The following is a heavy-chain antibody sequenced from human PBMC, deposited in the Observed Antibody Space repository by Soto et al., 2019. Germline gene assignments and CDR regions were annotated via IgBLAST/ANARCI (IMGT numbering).Heavy chain of an antibody. V-gene: IGHV1-8*01. CDR2: MNPNSGNT. CDR1: GYTFTSYD. D-gene: IGHD6-13*01. CDR3: ARWDSSSWYLMTWENYGMDV. Sequence: QVQLVQSGAEVKKPGASVKVSCKASGYTFTSYDINWVRQATGQGLEGMGWMNPNSGNTGYAQKFQGRVTMTRNTSISTAYMELSSLRSEDTAVYYCARWDSSSWYLMTWENYGMDVWGQGTTVTVSS. J-gene: IGHJ6*02.